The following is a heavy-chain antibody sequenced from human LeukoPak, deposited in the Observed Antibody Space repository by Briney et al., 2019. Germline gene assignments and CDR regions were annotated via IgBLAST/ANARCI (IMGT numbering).Heavy chain of an antibody. V-gene: IGHV4-59*08. CDR1: GGSISSYY. Sequence: SETLSLTCTVSGGSISSYYWSWIRQPPGKGLEWIGYIYYSGSINYNPSLKSRVAISVDTSKNQFSLKLRSVTAADTAVYYCARYSGSYSGFDYWGQGTLVTVSS. D-gene: IGHD1-26*01. CDR2: IYYSGSI. CDR3: ARYSGSYSGFDY. J-gene: IGHJ4*02.